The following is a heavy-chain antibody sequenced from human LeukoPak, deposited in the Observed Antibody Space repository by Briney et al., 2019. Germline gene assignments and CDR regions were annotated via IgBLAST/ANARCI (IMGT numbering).Heavy chain of an antibody. CDR3: SRDRLGGLDL. D-gene: IGHD5-12*01. CDR2: ISTMSNYI. J-gene: IGHJ5*02. Sequence: GGSLRLSCAASGFDFSTYAINWVRQAPGKGLEWVSSISTMSNYIFYGDSVKGRFTISRDNAKNSVYLQMNSLRPEDTAVYYCSRDRLGGLDLWGQGTLVTVSS. V-gene: IGHV3-21*01. CDR1: GFDFSTYA.